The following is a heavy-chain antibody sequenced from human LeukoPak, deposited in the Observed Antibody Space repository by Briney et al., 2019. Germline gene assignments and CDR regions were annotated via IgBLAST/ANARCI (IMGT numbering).Heavy chain of an antibody. CDR3: ARGGPTYYDFGSGQNWFDL. Sequence: TFTGXYMXXVRQAPGXGLEXXGXXNPNSGGTNYAQKVQGRVTMTRATSITTAYMELSRLRSDDTAVYYCARGGPTYYDFGSGQNWFDLWGQGTLVTVSS. D-gene: IGHD3-3*01. CDR1: TFTGXY. J-gene: IGHJ5*02. V-gene: IGHV1-2*02. CDR2: XNPNSGGT.